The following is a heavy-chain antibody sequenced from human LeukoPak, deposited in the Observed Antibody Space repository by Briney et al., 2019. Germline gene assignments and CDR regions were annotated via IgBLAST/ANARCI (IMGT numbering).Heavy chain of an antibody. V-gene: IGHV4-4*07. Sequence: SETLSLTCTVSGGSTSNYYWSWIRQPAGEGLEWIGRIYTSGSTNYNPSPKSRLTISVDTSKNQFSLKLSSVTAADTAVYYCGGRIPAAGMLGPGDAFDIWGQGTMVTVSS. CDR3: GGRIPAAGMLGPGDAFDI. CDR2: IYTSGST. CDR1: GGSTSNYY. J-gene: IGHJ3*02. D-gene: IGHD6-13*01.